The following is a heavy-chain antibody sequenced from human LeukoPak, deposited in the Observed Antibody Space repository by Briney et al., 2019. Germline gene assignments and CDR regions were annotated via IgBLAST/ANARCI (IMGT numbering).Heavy chain of an antibody. CDR3: ARHSIDRSGYSYGYDFDY. V-gene: IGHV4-39*01. J-gene: IGHJ4*02. CDR1: GGSISSSRYY. D-gene: IGHD5-18*01. CDR2: IYYSGST. Sequence: SETLSLTCTVSGGSISSSRYYWGWIRQPPGKGLEWIVSIYYSGSTYFNPSLKSRVTMSVDTSKNQFSLKLSSMTAADTAVYYCARHSIDRSGYSYGYDFDYWGQGTLVTVSS.